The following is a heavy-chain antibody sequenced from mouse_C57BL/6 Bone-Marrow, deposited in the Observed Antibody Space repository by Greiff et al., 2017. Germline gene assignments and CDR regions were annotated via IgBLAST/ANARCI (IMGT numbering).Heavy chain of an antibody. CDR3: ARSGTTAPYFDV. D-gene: IGHD1-2*01. V-gene: IGHV1-54*01. CDR2: INPGSGGT. CDR1: GYAFTNYL. Sequence: QVQLKQSGAELVRPGTSVKVSCKASGYAFTNYLIEWVKQRPGQGLEWIGVINPGSGGTNYNEKFKGKATLTADKSSSTAYMQLSSLTSEDSAVYFCARSGTTAPYFDVWGTGTTVTVSS. J-gene: IGHJ1*03.